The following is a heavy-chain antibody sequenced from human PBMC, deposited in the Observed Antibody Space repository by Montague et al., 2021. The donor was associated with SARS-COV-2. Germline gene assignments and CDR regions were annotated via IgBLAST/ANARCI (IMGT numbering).Heavy chain of an antibody. CDR1: GSAFDDYA. V-gene: IGHV3-9*01. J-gene: IGHJ4*02. D-gene: IGHD5-24*01. CDR2: IHWNSSAL. CDR3: AKGRSGYNIRQVATLDF. Sequence: SLRLSCAASGSAFDDYAMHWVRQVPGKGLEWVSGIHWNSSALGTXDSVRGRFTISRDNAKSSLYLQMNSLRIEDTALYYCAKGRSGYNIRQVATLDFWGQGTLVTVST.